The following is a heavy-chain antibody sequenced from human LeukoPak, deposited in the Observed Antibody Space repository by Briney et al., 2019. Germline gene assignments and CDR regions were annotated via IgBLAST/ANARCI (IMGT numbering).Heavy chain of an antibody. CDR1: GYTFTSYA. Sequence: ASVKVSCKASGYTFTSYALSWVRQAPGQGLEWMGWINAYNGNANYAQILQGRVTMTTDTSTSTAYMELRSLRSDDTAVYYCARGLYYYDSSAWGSFDYWGQGTLVTVSS. CDR3: ARGLYYYDSSAWGSFDY. J-gene: IGHJ4*02. CDR2: INAYNGNA. V-gene: IGHV1-18*01. D-gene: IGHD3-22*01.